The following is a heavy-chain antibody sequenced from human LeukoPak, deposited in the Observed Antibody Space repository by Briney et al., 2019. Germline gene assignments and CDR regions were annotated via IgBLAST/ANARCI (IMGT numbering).Heavy chain of an antibody. J-gene: IGHJ4*02. CDR2: IYYSGST. D-gene: IGHD4/OR15-4a*01. V-gene: IGHV4-59*01. Sequence: SETLSLTCTVSGGSISGYYWSWIRQPPGKGLEWIGYIYYSGSTNYNPSLKSRVTISVDTSKNQFSLKLSSVTAADTAVYYCARESGLRDFDYWGQGTLVTVSS. CDR1: GGSISGYY. CDR3: ARESGLRDFDY.